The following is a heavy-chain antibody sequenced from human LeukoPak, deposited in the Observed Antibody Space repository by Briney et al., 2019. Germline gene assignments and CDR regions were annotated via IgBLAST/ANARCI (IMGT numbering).Heavy chain of an antibody. CDR3: ALIDIDCWRAVSDY. D-gene: IGHD3/OR15-3a*01. V-gene: IGHV4-39*07. Sequence: PSETLSLTCTVSGGSLSSGSYYWSWIRQPAGKGLEWIGSIYHSGSTYYNPSLKSRVTISLDTSKRQFSLRLNSMTAADTAVYYCALIDIDCWRAVSDYWGQGTLVTVSS. CDR2: IYHSGST. J-gene: IGHJ4*02. CDR1: GGSLSSGSYY.